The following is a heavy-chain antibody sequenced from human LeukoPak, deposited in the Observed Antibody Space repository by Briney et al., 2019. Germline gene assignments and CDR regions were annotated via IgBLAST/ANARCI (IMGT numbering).Heavy chain of an antibody. CDR3: AKDITGTINWFDP. J-gene: IGHJ5*02. CDR1: GSTFSTYA. CDR2: ISGPGGST. Sequence: GGSLRLSCAGSGSTFSTYAMTWVRQAPGKGLERVSEISGPGGSTYYADSVKGRFTISRDNSKNSLYLQMNSLRTEDTALYYCAKDITGTINWFDPWGQGTLVTVSS. D-gene: IGHD1-7*01. V-gene: IGHV3-43*02.